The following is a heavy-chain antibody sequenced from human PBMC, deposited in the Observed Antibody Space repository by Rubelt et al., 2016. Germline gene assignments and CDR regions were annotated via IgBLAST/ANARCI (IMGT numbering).Heavy chain of an antibody. CDR2: INHSGST. J-gene: IGHJ5*02. V-gene: IGHV4-39*07. Sequence: QLQLQESGPGLVKPSETLSLTCTVSGGSISSGSYYWGWIRQPPGKGLEWIGEINHSGSTHYNASLKSRVTISEDTSTNQFSLKLSSVTAADTAVYYCARVSRGSGLDPWGQGTLVTVSS. D-gene: IGHD3-10*01. CDR1: GGSISSGSYY. CDR3: ARVSRGSGLDP.